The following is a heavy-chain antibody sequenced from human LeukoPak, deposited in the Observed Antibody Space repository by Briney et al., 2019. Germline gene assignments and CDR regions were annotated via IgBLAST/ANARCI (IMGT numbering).Heavy chain of an antibody. D-gene: IGHD3-3*01. CDR2: ISYDGSNK. V-gene: IGHV3-30-3*01. J-gene: IGHJ6*03. Sequence: PGGSLRLSCAASGFTFSSYAMHWVRQAPGKGLEWVAVISYDGSNKYYADSVKGRFTISRDNSKNTLYLQMNSLRAEDTAVYYCAREPPVLRFLEWPPKTDYYMDVWGKGTTVTVSS. CDR3: AREPPVLRFLEWPPKTDYYMDV. CDR1: GFTFSSYA.